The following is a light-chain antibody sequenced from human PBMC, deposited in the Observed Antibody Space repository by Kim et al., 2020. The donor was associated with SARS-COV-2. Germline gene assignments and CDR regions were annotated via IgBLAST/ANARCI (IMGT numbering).Light chain of an antibody. V-gene: IGKV1-17*01. J-gene: IGKJ5*01. CDR3: LQHSTYPFT. CDR2: GAS. CDR1: KDIRND. Sequence: ASVGYRVTIPGRASKDIRNDLGWYQQNPGRAPKLLIYGASSLQSGVPSRFSGIGSGTELTLTISSVQPEDFATYFCLQHSTYPFTSGQGTRLEIK.